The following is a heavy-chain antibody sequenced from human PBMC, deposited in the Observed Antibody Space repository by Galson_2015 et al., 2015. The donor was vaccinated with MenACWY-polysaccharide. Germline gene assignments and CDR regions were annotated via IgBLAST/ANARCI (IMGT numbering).Heavy chain of an antibody. J-gene: IGHJ5*02. CDR2: IGGSGTT. CDR1: GFTFTNYA. Sequence: SLRLSCAASGFTFTNYAMNWVRQAPGKGLERVSSIGGSGTTYYADSVKGRFTISRDNSKNMVFLQMNSLRAEDTAIYYCAKANSGGICTSGWACWFDPWGQGSLVIVSS. CDR3: AKANSGGICTSGWACWFDP. D-gene: IGHD2-15*01. V-gene: IGHV3-23*01.